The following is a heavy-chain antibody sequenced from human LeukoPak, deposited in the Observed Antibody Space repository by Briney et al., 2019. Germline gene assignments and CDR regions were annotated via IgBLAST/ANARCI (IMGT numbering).Heavy chain of an antibody. J-gene: IGHJ4*02. CDR2: IYTSGST. CDR1: GGSISSGSYY. V-gene: IGHV4-61*02. Sequence: SETLSLTCTVSGGSISSGSYYWSWIRQPAGKGLECIGRIYTSGSTNYNPSLTSRVTISVDTSKNQFSLKLSSVTAADTGVYYCARDDDSSGYYLAGDYWGQGTLVTVSS. D-gene: IGHD3-22*01. CDR3: ARDDDSSGYYLAGDY.